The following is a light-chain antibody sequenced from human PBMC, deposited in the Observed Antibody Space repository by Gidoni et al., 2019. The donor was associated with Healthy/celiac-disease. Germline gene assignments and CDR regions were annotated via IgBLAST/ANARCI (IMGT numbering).Light chain of an antibody. J-gene: IGKJ1*01. CDR2: KAS. V-gene: IGKV1-5*03. CDR3: QQYNSYSWT. CDR1: QSISSW. Sequence: DIQMTQSPSTLSASVGDRVTITCRASQSISSWLAWYQQKPGKAPKLLIYKASSLESGVPSRFSGSGSGTEFTLTISRLQPDDFATYYFQQYNSYSWTFGQXTKVEIK.